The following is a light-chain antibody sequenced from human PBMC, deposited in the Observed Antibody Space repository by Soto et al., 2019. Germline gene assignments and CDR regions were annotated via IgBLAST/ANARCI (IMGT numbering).Light chain of an antibody. Sequence: QAVVTQPPSVSGAPGQRVTISCTGSSSNIGAGYDVHWYQQLPGTAPKLLIYGNSNRPSGVPDRFSDSKSGTSASLAITGLQAEDEADYYCQSYDSSLSGSVVFGGGTKVTVL. CDR1: SSNIGAGYD. CDR3: QSYDSSLSGSVV. V-gene: IGLV1-40*01. J-gene: IGLJ2*01. CDR2: GNS.